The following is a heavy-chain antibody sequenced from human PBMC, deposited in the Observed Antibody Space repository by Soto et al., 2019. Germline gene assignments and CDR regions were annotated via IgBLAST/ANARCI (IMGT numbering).Heavy chain of an antibody. CDR2: ISSNGGST. Sequence: GGSLRLSCAASGFTFSSYAMHWVRQAPGKGLEYVSAISSNGGSTYYANSVKGRFTISRDNSKNTLYLQMGSLRAEDMAVYYCARVHRDPYYYYYMDVWGKGTTVTVSS. J-gene: IGHJ6*03. CDR1: GFTFSSYA. CDR3: ARVHRDPYYYYYMDV. V-gene: IGHV3-64*01.